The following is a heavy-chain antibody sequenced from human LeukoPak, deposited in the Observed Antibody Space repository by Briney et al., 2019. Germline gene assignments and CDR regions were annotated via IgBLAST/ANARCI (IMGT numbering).Heavy chain of an antibody. CDR3: AKEFNSGVVY. V-gene: IGHV3-9*01. CDR2: ISWNSGSI. J-gene: IGHJ4*02. D-gene: IGHD2-15*01. Sequence: GGSLRLSCAASGFTFDDYAMHWVRQAPGKGLEWVSGISWNSGSIGYADSVKGRFTISRDNAKNSLYLQMNSLRAEDTALYYCAKEFNSGVVYWGQGTLVTVSS. CDR1: GFTFDDYA.